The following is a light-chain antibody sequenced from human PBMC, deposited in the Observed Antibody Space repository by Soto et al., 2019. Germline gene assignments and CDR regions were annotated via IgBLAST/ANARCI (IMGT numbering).Light chain of an antibody. CDR2: WAS. J-gene: IGKJ1*01. V-gene: IGKV4-1*01. CDR3: QQYYTNSWS. Sequence: DIVMTQSPYSLAVSLGERATINCKSSQGVLYSSNNKNYLAWYQHKPGQPPKMLIYWASIRESGVPDRFSGSGSGTDFTLTISSLQSEDVAVYYCQQYYTNSWSFGQGTKVDIK. CDR1: QGVLYSSNNKNY.